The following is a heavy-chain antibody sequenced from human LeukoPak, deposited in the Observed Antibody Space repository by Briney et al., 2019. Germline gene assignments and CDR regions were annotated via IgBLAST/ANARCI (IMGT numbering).Heavy chain of an antibody. J-gene: IGHJ4*02. CDR3: ARSPVGFRDEWGLLPNNIDY. D-gene: IGHD1-26*01. Sequence: RASVKVSCKASGGTFSSYAISWVRQAPGQGLEWMGGIIPIFGTANYAQKLQGRVTMTTDTSTSTAYMELRSLRSDDTAVYYCARSPVGFRDEWGLLPNNIDYWGQGTLVTVSS. CDR1: GGTFSSYA. CDR2: IIPIFGTA. V-gene: IGHV1-69*05.